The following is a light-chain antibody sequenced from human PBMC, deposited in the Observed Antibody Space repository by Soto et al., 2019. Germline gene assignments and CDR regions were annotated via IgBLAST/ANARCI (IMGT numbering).Light chain of an antibody. CDR3: QNYSSVPV. CDR1: QGIRNF. J-gene: IGKJ3*01. Sequence: DIQMTQSPTSLSASVGDRVTITCRASQGIRNFVAWYQQKPGKAPKLLIYAASTLQSGVPSRFSGSGSGTDFTLTINRLQPEDVATYYCQNYSSVPVFGPGTKVEIK. V-gene: IGKV1-27*01. CDR2: AAS.